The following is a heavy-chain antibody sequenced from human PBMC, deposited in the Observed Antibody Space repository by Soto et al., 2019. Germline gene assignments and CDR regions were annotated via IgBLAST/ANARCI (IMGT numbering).Heavy chain of an antibody. D-gene: IGHD3-9*01. J-gene: IGHJ4*02. CDR2: ISTSSSTT. CDR1: GFTFSSYA. V-gene: IGHV3-48*02. Sequence: GGSLRLSCAASGFTFSSYAMSWVRQAPGKGLEWVSAISTSSSTTYYADSVKGRFTISRDNAKNSLYLQMNSLRDEDTAVYYCARDSLMNYDILTGYLPDFDYWGQGTLVTVSS. CDR3: ARDSLMNYDILTGYLPDFDY.